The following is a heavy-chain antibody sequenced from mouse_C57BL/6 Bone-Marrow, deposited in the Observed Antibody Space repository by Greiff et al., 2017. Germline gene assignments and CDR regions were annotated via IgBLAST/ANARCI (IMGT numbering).Heavy chain of an antibody. D-gene: IGHD1-1*01. CDR1: GYTFTSYW. CDR3: SSLITTVEATDY. V-gene: IGHV1-64*01. CDR2: IHPNSGST. Sequence: QVQLQQPGAELVKPGASVKLSCKASGYTFTSYWMHRVKQRPGQGLEWIGMIHPNSGSTNYNEKFKSKATLTVAKSSSTAYMQLSSLTSEDSAVYYCSSLITTVEATDYWGQGTALTVSS. J-gene: IGHJ2*01.